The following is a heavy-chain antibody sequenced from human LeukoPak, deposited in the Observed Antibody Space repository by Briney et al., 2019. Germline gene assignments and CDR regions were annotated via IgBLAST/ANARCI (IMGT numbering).Heavy chain of an antibody. J-gene: IGHJ4*02. V-gene: IGHV3-23*01. Sequence: GGYLRLSCAASGFTFSSYAMSWVRRAPGKGLEWVSAISGSGGSTYYADSVKGRFTISRDNSKNTLYLQMNSLRAEDTAVYYCAKDSDYGSGSYPSYWGQGTLVTVSS. CDR3: AKDSDYGSGSYPSY. CDR1: GFTFSSYA. CDR2: ISGSGGST. D-gene: IGHD3-10*01.